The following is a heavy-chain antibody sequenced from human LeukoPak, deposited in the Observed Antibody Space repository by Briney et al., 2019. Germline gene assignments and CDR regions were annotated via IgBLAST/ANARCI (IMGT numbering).Heavy chain of an antibody. J-gene: IGHJ5*02. CDR2: IIPIFGTA. V-gene: IGHV1-69*06. D-gene: IGHD6-19*01. Sequence: GASVKVSCKASGGTFSSYAISWVRQAPGQGLEWMGGIIPIFGTANYAQKFQGRVTITADKSTSTAYMELSSLRSEDTAVYYCATVWTVATTNNWFDPWGQGTLVTVSS. CDR1: GGTFSSYA. CDR3: ATVWTVATTNNWFDP.